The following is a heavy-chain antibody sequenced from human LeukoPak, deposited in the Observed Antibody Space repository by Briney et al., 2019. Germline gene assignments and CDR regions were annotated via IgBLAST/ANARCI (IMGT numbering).Heavy chain of an antibody. Sequence: GGSLRLSCAASGVTVSSNYMSWVRQAPGKGLEWVSVIYSGGSTYYADSVKGRVTISRDKSKSTLYLQMNSLRAEDTAVYYCARAYCGGACLGYWGQGTLVTVSS. CDR1: GVTVSSNY. CDR2: IYSGGST. V-gene: IGHV3-53*01. CDR3: ARAYCGGACLGY. D-gene: IGHD2-21*02. J-gene: IGHJ4*02.